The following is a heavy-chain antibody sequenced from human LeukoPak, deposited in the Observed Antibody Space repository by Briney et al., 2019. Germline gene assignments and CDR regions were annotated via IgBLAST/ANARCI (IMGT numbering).Heavy chain of an antibody. Sequence: GGSLRLSCTSSGLTFSSDAMTWVRQAPGKGLEWVSSISGSGDGTYYADSVKGRFTISRDNSKNTLYLQMNSLRAEDTAVYYCAKKSFGAGSADDYWGQGTLVTVSS. CDR1: GLTFSSDA. CDR3: AKKSFGAGSADDY. V-gene: IGHV3-23*01. CDR2: ISGSGDGT. J-gene: IGHJ4*02. D-gene: IGHD3-10*01.